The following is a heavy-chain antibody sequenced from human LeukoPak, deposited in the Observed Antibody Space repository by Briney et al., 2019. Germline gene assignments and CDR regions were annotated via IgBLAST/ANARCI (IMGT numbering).Heavy chain of an antibody. V-gene: IGHV4-30-2*01. CDR1: GGSISSSNYY. Sequence: SETLSLTCTVSGGSISSSNYYWSWIRQPPGKGLEWIGYIYHSGSTYYNPSLKSRVTISVDRSKNQFSLKLSSVTAADTAVYYCAREVGDDFLDYWGQGTLVTVSS. CDR3: AREVGDDFLDY. J-gene: IGHJ4*02. CDR2: IYHSGST. D-gene: IGHD3-3*01.